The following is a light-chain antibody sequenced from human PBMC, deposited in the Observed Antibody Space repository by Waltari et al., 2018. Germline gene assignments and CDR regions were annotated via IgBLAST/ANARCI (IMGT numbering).Light chain of an antibody. CDR2: AAS. CDR3: QQYNIWRPGT. V-gene: IGKV3-15*01. J-gene: IGKJ2*01. CDR1: ETVSTK. Sequence: ETVMTQSPATLSVSPGESATLSCRTIETVSTKLAWYQHKSAHAPRLLISAASSRVTGIPARFSGSGYGTEFTLTISSLQSEDFAVYYCQQYNIWRPGTFGQRTKLEI.